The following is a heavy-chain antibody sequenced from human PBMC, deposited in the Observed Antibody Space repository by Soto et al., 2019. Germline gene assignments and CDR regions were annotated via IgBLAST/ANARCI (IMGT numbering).Heavy chain of an antibody. CDR2: IKSKTDGGTT. V-gene: IGHV3-15*07. J-gene: IGHJ6*02. CDR1: GFTFSNAW. CDR3: TTDGYGETDYYYYGMDV. Sequence: GGSLRLSCAASGFTFSNAWMNWVRQAPGKGLEWVGRIKSKTDGGTTDYAAPVKGRFTIPRDDSKNTLYLQMNSLKTEDTAVYYCTTDGYGETDYYYYGMDVWGQGTTVTVSS. D-gene: IGHD4-17*01.